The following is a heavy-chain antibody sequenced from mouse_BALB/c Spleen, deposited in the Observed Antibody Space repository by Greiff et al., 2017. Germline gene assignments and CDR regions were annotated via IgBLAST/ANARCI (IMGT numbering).Heavy chain of an antibody. CDR2: ISSGGST. D-gene: IGHD3-2*02. Sequence: EVKLVESGGGLVKPGGSLKLSCAASGFTFSSYAMSWVRQTPEKRLEWVASISSGGSTYYPDSVKGRFTISRDNARNILYLQMSSLRSEDTAMYYCAREGYRLYYFDYWGQGTTLTVSS. J-gene: IGHJ2*01. CDR3: AREGYRLYYFDY. V-gene: IGHV5-6-5*01. CDR1: GFTFSSYA.